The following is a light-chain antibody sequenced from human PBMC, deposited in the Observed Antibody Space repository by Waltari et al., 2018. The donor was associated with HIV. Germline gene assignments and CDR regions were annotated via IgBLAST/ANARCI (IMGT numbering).Light chain of an antibody. CDR2: SAS. CDR3: EQSYDFPRT. Sequence: DIQMTQSPSSLSASVGESVTFTCRSSRTIKTYLNWYQQTLGRPPRLLIFSASSLQSGVSSPFSGGGSGTEFTLTINNLQLEDFATYYCEQSYDFPRTFGQGT. J-gene: IGKJ2*01. V-gene: IGKV1-39*01. CDR1: RTIKTY.